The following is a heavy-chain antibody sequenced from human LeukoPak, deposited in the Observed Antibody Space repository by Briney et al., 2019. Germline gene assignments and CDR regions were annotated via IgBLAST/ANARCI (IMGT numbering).Heavy chain of an antibody. D-gene: IGHD3-22*01. Sequence: SVKVSCKASGGTFSSYAISWVRQAPGQGLEWMGRIIPILGIANYAQKFQGRVTMTADISANTAYMELRSLRLDDTAVYYCARGEIAYYESSGYYPHWGQGTLVTVSS. CDR1: GGTFSSYA. CDR3: ARGEIAYYESSGYYPH. V-gene: IGHV1-69*04. CDR2: IIPILGIA. J-gene: IGHJ4*02.